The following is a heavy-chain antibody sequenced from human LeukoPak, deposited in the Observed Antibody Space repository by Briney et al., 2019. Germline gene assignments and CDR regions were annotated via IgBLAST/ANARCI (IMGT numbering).Heavy chain of an antibody. CDR1: GFTFSDYY. D-gene: IGHD3-10*01. CDR3: ARDRITMVRGVIYYYYYGMDV. CDR2: ISSSGSTI. J-gene: IGHJ6*02. Sequence: GGSLRLSCAASGFTFSDYYMSWIRQAPGKGLEWGSYISSSGSTIYYADSVKGRFTISRDNAKNSLYLQMNSLRAEDTAVYYCARDRITMVRGVIYYYYYGMDVWGQGTTVTVSS. V-gene: IGHV3-11*01.